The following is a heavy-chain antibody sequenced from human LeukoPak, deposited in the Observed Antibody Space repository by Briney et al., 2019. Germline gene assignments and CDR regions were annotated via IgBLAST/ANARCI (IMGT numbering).Heavy chain of an antibody. CDR2: IYYSGST. V-gene: IGHV4-61*08. CDR1: GVSISSGGYY. J-gene: IGHJ5*02. Sequence: SQTLSLTCTGSGVSISSGGYYWRWIRQPPGKGLEWIGYIYYSGSTNYNPSLKSRVTISVDTSKNQFSLKLSSVTAADTAVYYCARGILPLIAVAGRAWFDPWGQGTLVTVSS. CDR3: ARGILPLIAVAGRAWFDP. D-gene: IGHD6-19*01.